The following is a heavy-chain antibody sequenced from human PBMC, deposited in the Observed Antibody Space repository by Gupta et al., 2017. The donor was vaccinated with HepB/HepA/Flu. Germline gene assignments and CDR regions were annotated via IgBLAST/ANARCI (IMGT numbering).Heavy chain of an antibody. J-gene: IGHJ4*02. Sequence: VQLVQSGAEVKKPGSSVTVSCKASGGTFSSYAISWVRQDPGQGLEWMGRIIPILGIANYAQKFQGRVTITADKSTSTAYMELSSLRSEDTAVYYCARGDLSSSWTVDYWGQGTLVTVSS. CDR2: IIPILGIA. CDR1: GGTFSSYA. CDR3: ARGDLSSSWTVDY. D-gene: IGHD6-13*01. V-gene: IGHV1-69*04.